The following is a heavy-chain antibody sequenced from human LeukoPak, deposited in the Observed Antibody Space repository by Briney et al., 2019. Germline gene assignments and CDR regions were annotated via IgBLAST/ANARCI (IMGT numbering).Heavy chain of an antibody. J-gene: IGHJ4*02. CDR3: ASLVGAIDY. D-gene: IGHD1-26*01. Sequence: SETLSLTCTVSGYSISSGYHWGWIRQPPGKGLEWIGSIYHSGSTYYNPSLKSRVTISVDTSKNQFSLKLSSVTAADTAVYYCASLVGAIDYWGQGTLVTVSS. CDR2: IYHSGST. V-gene: IGHV4-38-2*02. CDR1: GYSISSGYH.